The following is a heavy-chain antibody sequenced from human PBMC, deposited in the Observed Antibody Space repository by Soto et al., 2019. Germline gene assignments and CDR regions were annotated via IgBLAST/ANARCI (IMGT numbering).Heavy chain of an antibody. CDR3: ASMRGCYDSRAYDY. V-gene: IGHV4-30-2*01. Sequence: ASETLSLTCAVSGGSISSGGYSWSWIRQPPGKGLEWIGYIYHSGSTYYNPSLKSRVTISVDRSKNQFSLKLSSGTAADTAVYYCASMRGCYDSRAYDYWGQAPLVTVSS. J-gene: IGHJ4*02. D-gene: IGHD3-22*01. CDR1: GGSISSGGYS. CDR2: IYHSGST.